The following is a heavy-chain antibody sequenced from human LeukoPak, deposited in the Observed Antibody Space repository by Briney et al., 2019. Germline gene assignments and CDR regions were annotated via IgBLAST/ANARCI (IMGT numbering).Heavy chain of an antibody. CDR1: GFTFSSYW. CDR3: ARDRSSYYYGSGSYYNESAYFDY. Sequence: GGSLRLSCAASGFTFSSYWMSWVRQAPGKGLEWVANIKQDGSEKYYVDSVKGRFTISRGNAKNSLYLQMNSLRAEDTAVYYCARDRSSYYYGSGSYYNESAYFDYWGQGTLVTVSS. J-gene: IGHJ4*02. CDR2: IKQDGSEK. V-gene: IGHV3-7*01. D-gene: IGHD3-10*01.